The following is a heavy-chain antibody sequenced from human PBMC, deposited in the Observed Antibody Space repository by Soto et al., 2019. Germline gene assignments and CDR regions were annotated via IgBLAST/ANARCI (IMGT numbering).Heavy chain of an antibody. CDR2: INPNSGGT. Sequence: ASVKVSCKASGYTFTGYYMHWVRQAPGQGLEWMGWINPNSGGTNYAQKFQGWVTMTRDTSISTAYMELSRLRSDDTAVYYCARGVKGERGYRYRVTLLTWFEPWGQGTLVTVS. V-gene: IGHV1-2*04. J-gene: IGHJ5*02. CDR1: GYTFTGYY. CDR3: ARGVKGERGYRYRVTLLTWFEP. D-gene: IGHD5-18*01.